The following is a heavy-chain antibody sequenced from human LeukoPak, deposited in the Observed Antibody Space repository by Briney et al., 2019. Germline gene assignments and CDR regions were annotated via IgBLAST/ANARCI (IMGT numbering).Heavy chain of an antibody. Sequence: GASVKVSCEASGYTFTGYYMHWVRQAPGQGLEWMGWINPNSGRTNYAQKFQGSVTMTGDTSISTAYMELTRLTSDDTAVYYCARGTYYDSSAYSGVRLFDYWGQGTLVTVSS. V-gene: IGHV1-2*02. CDR1: GYTFTGYY. CDR2: INPNSGRT. J-gene: IGHJ4*02. D-gene: IGHD3-22*01. CDR3: ARGTYYDSSAYSGVRLFDY.